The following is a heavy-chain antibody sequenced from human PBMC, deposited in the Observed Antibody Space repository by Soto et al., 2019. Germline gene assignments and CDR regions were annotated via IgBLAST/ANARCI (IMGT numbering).Heavy chain of an antibody. CDR2: INPGGGYT. CDR1: GYTFTHYY. J-gene: IGHJ4*02. D-gene: IGHD3-22*01. CDR3: GREYFDSRGTPPGD. V-gene: IGHV1-46*01. Sequence: QVQLVQSGAEVKKPGASVKVSCKTSGYTFTHYYMHWVRLAPGQGLEWMGVINPGGGYTTYAQKFQVRVTMTRDTSTSTVYMELSSLKSEDTAVYYCGREYFDSRGTPPGDWGQGTLVTVSS.